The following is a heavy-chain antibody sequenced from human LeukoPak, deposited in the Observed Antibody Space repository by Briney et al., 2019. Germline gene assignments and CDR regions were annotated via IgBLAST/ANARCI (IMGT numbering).Heavy chain of an antibody. CDR1: GFTFSSYA. J-gene: IGHJ6*02. D-gene: IGHD3-10*01. CDR2: ISYDGSNK. Sequence: GGSLRLSCAASGFTFSSYAMHWVRQAPGKGLEWVAVISYDGSNKYYAGSVKGRFTISRDNSKNTLYLQMNSLRAEDTAVYYCARDYYGSGSYPYYYYGMDVWGQGTTVTVSS. V-gene: IGHV3-30*04. CDR3: ARDYYGSGSYPYYYYGMDV.